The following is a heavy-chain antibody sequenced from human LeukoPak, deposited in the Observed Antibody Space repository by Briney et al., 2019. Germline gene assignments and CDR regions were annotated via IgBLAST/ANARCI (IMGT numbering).Heavy chain of an antibody. J-gene: IGHJ5*02. V-gene: IGHV4-59*01. CDR2: IYYSGST. CDR1: GGSISSYY. Sequence: KPSEPLSLTCTVSGGSISSYYWSWIRQPPGKGLEWIGYIYYSGSTNYNPSLKSRVTISVDTSKNQFSLKLSSVTAADTAVYYCARSGRPLTYYYGSGSYRNWFDPWGQGTLVTVSS. D-gene: IGHD3-10*01. CDR3: ARSGRPLTYYYGSGSYRNWFDP.